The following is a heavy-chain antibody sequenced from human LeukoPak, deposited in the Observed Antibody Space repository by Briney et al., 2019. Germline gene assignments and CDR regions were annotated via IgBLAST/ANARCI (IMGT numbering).Heavy chain of an antibody. D-gene: IGHD2-2*02. CDR3: AKEAGADLYRPVDS. CDR2: ISDSGGST. J-gene: IGHJ4*02. CDR1: GFTFDDYG. Sequence: GGSLRLSCAASGFTFDDYGMSWVRQAPEKGLEWVSSISDSGGSTYYADSVKGRFTISRDNSKNTLYLQMNSLRAADTAVYYCAKEAGADLYRPVDSWGQGTLVTVSS. V-gene: IGHV3-23*01.